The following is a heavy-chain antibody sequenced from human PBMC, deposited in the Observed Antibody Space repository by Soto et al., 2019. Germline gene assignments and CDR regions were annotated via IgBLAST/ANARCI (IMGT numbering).Heavy chain of an antibody. CDR2: ISAAGDP. CDR3: ARTDRDCYGLDV. J-gene: IGHJ6*02. V-gene: IGHV3-13*05. CDR1: GFTFRNYD. Sequence: EVQLVESGGGLVQPGGSLRLSCEASGFTFRNYDMHWVRQGTGKGLEWVSGISAAGDPDYADSVEGRFTISRENAHNSFFLQMNSLRVGDTAVYYCARTDRDCYGLDVWGQGTTVIVSS.